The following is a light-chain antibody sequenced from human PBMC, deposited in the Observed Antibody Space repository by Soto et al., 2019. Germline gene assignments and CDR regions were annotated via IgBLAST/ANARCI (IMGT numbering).Light chain of an antibody. CDR3: EEYHVFSWT. CDR2: KAS. Sequence: DIQLTQSPSTLSASVGDRVTITCRASQSIITWLAWYQKKPGKAPKLLISKASSLESGVPSRFSGSGSGTEFPLTINSLQPDDSATYYCEEYHVFSWTFGQGTKVEVE. J-gene: IGKJ1*01. CDR1: QSIITW. V-gene: IGKV1-5*03.